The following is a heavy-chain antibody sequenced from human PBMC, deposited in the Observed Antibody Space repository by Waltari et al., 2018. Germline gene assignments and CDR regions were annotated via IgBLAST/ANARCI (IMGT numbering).Heavy chain of an antibody. D-gene: IGHD3-22*01. CDR3: ARGHYDSSGYPTYFDS. J-gene: IGHJ4*02. CDR1: GFSFARSA. CDR2: IRSKAYGGTA. Sequence: EVQLVESGGGLVPPGRSLRLSCSVSGFSFARSAMGCVRQAQGKGLEWVGFIRSKAYGGTAEHATSVKGRFTISREDSDGIAYLQMNSLKAEDTAVYYCARGHYDSSGYPTYFDSWGQGVLVTVSS. V-gene: IGHV3-49*04.